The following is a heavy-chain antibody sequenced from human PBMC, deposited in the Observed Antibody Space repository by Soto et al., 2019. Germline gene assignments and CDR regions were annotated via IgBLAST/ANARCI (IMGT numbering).Heavy chain of an antibody. CDR3: AREDILGARSFDY. CDR2: ISSGSKTI. D-gene: IGHD1-26*01. J-gene: IGHJ4*02. CDR1: GFTLSGYS. V-gene: IGHV3-48*02. Sequence: GGSMRLSCAASGFTLSGYSVNWVRQAPGKGLEWVSYISSGSKTIYYAEAVKGRFTVSRDNAGSSQYLQMNSLRDEDTAVYYCAREDILGARSFDYWGQGTLVTVSS.